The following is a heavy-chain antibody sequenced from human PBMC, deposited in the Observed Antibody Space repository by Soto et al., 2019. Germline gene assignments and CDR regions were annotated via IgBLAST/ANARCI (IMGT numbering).Heavy chain of an antibody. D-gene: IGHD2-15*01. CDR1: GYTFTSYA. J-gene: IGHJ4*02. CDR3: AREPDKDGGI. Sequence: QVQLVQSGAEVKKPGASVKGSCKASGYTFTSYAMHWVRQAPGQRLEWMGWINAGNGNTKYSQKFQGRVTITRDTSASTAYTDLSSLRSEDTAVYYCAREPDKDGGIWGQGTLVTVSS. V-gene: IGHV1-3*01. CDR2: INAGNGNT.